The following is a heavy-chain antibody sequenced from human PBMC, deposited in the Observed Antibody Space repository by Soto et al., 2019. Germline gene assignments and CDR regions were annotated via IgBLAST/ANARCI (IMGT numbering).Heavy chain of an antibody. CDR3: ARGARWELLHSYYYYYGMDV. CDR2: IYYSGST. D-gene: IGHD1-26*01. V-gene: IGHV4-59*08. Sequence: PSETLSLTCTVSGGSISNYYWTWIRQPPGKGLEWIGYIYYSGSTNYNPSLKSRVTISVDTSKNQFSLKLSSVTAADTAVYYCARGARWELLHSYYYYYGMDVWGQGTTVTVSS. CDR1: GGSISNYY. J-gene: IGHJ6*02.